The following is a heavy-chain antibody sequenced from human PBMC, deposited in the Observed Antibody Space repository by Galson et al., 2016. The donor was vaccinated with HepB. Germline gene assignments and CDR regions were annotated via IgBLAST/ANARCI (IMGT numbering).Heavy chain of an antibody. D-gene: IGHD3-10*01. CDR1: GYTFTDYY. CDR2: INPNSGGT. V-gene: IGHV1-2*02. Sequence: VKVSCKASGYTFTDYYIHWVRQAPGQGLEWMGWINPNSGGTNYAQSFQGRVTMTRDTTISTSYMELSRLRSDDTAVYYCARAPMVRGLHQSEEHFDYWGQGTLVTVSS. CDR3: ARAPMVRGLHQSEEHFDY. J-gene: IGHJ4*02.